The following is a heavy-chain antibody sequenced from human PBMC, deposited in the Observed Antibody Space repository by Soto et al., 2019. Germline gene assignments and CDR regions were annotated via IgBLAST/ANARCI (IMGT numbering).Heavy chain of an antibody. J-gene: IGHJ6*02. CDR3: ARDQGCSGGSCYSPRVHYYYYGMDV. Sequence: ASVKVSCKASGYTFTSYGISWVRQAPGQGLEWMGWISAYNGNTNYAQKLQGRVTMTTDTSTSTAYMELRSLRSDDTAVYYCARDQGCSGGSCYSPRVHYYYYGMDVWGQGATVTV. D-gene: IGHD2-15*01. V-gene: IGHV1-18*04. CDR2: ISAYNGNT. CDR1: GYTFTSYG.